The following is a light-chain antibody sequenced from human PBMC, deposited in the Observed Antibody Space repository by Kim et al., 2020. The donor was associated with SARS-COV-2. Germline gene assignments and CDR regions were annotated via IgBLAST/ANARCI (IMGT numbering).Light chain of an antibody. Sequence: DIQMTQSPSTLSASVGDRVTITCRASQSISSYLAWYQLRPGKAPKFLIYKASTLESGVPSRFSGNGSGTEFTLTISSLQPDDFATYHCQQFNSFPFTFGPGTKGDIK. J-gene: IGKJ3*01. V-gene: IGKV1-5*03. CDR3: QQFNSFPFT. CDR2: KAS. CDR1: QSISSY.